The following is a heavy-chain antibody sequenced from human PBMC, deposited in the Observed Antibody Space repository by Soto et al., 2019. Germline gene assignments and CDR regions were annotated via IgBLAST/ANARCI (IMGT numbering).Heavy chain of an antibody. CDR2: FDPEDGET. J-gene: IGHJ4*02. CDR1: GYTLTELS. D-gene: IGHD3-10*01. Sequence: QVQLVQSGAEVKKPGASVKVSCKVSGYTLTELSMHWVRQAPGKGLEWMGGFDPEDGETIYAQKIQGRVTMTEDTATDTAYMELSSLRSEDTAVYYCATDRGGPYGSGSYHEVYWGQGTLVTVSS. V-gene: IGHV1-24*01. CDR3: ATDRGGPYGSGSYHEVY.